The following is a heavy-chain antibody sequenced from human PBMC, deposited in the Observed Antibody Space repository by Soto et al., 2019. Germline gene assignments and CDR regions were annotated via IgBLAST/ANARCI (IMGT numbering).Heavy chain of an antibody. CDR2: ISWNSGSI. Sequence: HPGGSLRLSCAASGFTFDDYAMHWVRQAPGKGLEWVSGISWNSGSIGYADSVKGRFTISRDNAKNSLYLQMNSLRAEDTALYYCAKEGAIAARLNWFDPWGQGT. CDR1: GFTFDDYA. J-gene: IGHJ5*02. D-gene: IGHD6-6*01. CDR3: AKEGAIAARLNWFDP. V-gene: IGHV3-9*01.